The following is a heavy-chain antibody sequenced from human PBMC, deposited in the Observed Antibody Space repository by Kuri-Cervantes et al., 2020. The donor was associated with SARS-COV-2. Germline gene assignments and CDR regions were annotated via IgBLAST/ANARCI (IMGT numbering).Heavy chain of an antibody. CDR1: GFTFSLFA. V-gene: IGHV3-30-3*01. J-gene: IGHJ4*02. Sequence: GESLKISCAASGFTFSLFAMHWVRQAPGQGLEWVAVILHDGNNKYYADSVKGRFTISRDNSKNTLVLQMDSLRADDTAVYYCAKDRKQIAAAGLDYWGQGTLVTVSS. D-gene: IGHD6-13*01. CDR3: AKDRKQIAAAGLDY. CDR2: ILHDGNNK.